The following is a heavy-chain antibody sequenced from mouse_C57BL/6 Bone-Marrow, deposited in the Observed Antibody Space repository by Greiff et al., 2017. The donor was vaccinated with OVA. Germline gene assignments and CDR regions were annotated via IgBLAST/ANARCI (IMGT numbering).Heavy chain of an antibody. D-gene: IGHD1-1*01. V-gene: IGHV1-50*01. CDR3: ARSYYGSSHYYARDY. Sequence: QVQLQQPGAELVKPGASVKLSCKASGYTFTSYWMQWVKQRPGQGLEWIGVIDPSDSYTNYNQQFKGKATLTVDTSSSTAYMQLSSLTSEDSAVYYCARSYYGSSHYYARDYWGQGTSVTVSS. CDR2: IDPSDSYT. CDR1: GYTFTSYW. J-gene: IGHJ4*01.